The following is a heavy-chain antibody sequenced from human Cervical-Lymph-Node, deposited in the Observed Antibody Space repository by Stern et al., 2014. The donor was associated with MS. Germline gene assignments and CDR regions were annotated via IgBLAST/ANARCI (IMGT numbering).Heavy chain of an antibody. J-gene: IGHJ2*01. CDR1: GFNLGDYT. D-gene: IGHD3-3*01. CDR2: ISRNSGRK. Sequence: EVQLLESGGGLVQPGRSLRLSCTAFGFNLGDYTVNWLRQSPGKGLEGVSSISRNSGRKLYADSVKGRFTISRDNARNSVYLQMNTLRPEDTALYYCAKHTSRNLEFWSGHDTYFDLWGRGTLVIVSS. CDR3: AKHTSRNLEFWSGHDTYFDL. V-gene: IGHV3-9*01.